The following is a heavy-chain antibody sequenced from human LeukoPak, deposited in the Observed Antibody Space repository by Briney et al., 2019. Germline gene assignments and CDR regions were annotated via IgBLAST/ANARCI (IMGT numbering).Heavy chain of an antibody. V-gene: IGHV1-2*02. Sequence: ASVKVSCKASGYTFTGYYMHWVRQAPGQGLEWMGWINPNSGGTNYAQKFQGRVTMTRDTSISTAYMELSRLRSDDTAVYYCAREALDCSSTSCYNWSGALDYWGQGTLVTVSS. CDR1: GYTFTGYY. D-gene: IGHD2-2*02. J-gene: IGHJ4*02. CDR2: INPNSGGT. CDR3: AREALDCSSTSCYNWSGALDY.